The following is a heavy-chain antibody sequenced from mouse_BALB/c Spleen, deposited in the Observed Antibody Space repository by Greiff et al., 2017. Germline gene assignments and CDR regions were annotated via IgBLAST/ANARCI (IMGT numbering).Heavy chain of an antibody. V-gene: IGHV1S127*01. CDR2: IDPSDSET. Sequence: QVQLQQSGPQLVRPGASVKISCKASGYSFTSYWMHWVKQRPGQGLEWIGMIDPSDSETRLNQKFKDKATLTVDKSSSTAYMQLSSPTSEDSAVYYCARGGHYYGSSYAMDYWGQGTSVTVSS. D-gene: IGHD1-1*01. CDR3: ARGGHYYGSSYAMDY. CDR1: GYSFTSYW. J-gene: IGHJ4*01.